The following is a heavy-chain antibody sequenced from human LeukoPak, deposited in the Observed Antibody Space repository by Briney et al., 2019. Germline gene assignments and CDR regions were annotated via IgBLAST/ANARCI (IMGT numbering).Heavy chain of an antibody. J-gene: IGHJ4*02. CDR2: ISSSGSTI. CDR3: ARGGADSSGYYYKSLLFDY. D-gene: IGHD3-22*01. Sequence: GGSLRLSCAASGFTLSSYEMNWVRQAPGKGLEWVSYISSSGSTIYYADSVKGRFTISRDNAKNSLYLQMNSLRAEDTAVYYCARGGADSSGYYYKSLLFDYWGQGTLVTVSS. CDR1: GFTLSSYE. V-gene: IGHV3-48*03.